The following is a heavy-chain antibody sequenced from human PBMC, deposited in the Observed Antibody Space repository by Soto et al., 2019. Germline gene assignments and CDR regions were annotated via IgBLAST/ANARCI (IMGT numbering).Heavy chain of an antibody. J-gene: IGHJ4*02. V-gene: IGHV4-31*03. Sequence: SETLSLTCTVSGGSISSGGYYWSWIRQHPGKGLEWTGYIYYSGSTYYNPSLKSRVTISVDTSKNQFSLKLSSVTAADTAVYYCARDYNTVLDYWGQGTLVTVSS. CDR1: GGSISSGGYY. CDR2: IYYSGST. CDR3: ARDYNTVLDY. D-gene: IGHD1-1*01.